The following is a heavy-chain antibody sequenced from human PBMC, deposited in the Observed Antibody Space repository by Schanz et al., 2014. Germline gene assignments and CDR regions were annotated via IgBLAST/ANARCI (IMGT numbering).Heavy chain of an antibody. CDR2: IKSNTDGGTT. V-gene: IGHV3-15*01. Sequence: EVQLVESGGGLVKPGGSLRLSCVGSGFTFSIAWMSWVRQAPGKGLEWVGSIKSNTDGGTTDHASPVKGRFSISRDDSKNTLFLQMNSLKSEDAAVYYCTTGGLYWGQGTLVTVSS. J-gene: IGHJ4*02. D-gene: IGHD6-25*01. CDR1: GFTFSIAW. CDR3: TTGGLY.